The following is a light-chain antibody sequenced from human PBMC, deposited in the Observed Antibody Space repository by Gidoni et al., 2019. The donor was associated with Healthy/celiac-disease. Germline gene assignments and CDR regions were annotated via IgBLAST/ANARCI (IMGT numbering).Light chain of an antibody. J-gene: IGKJ2*01. CDR3: QQYNSYPYT. V-gene: IGKV1-5*03. CDR2: KAS. CDR1: QSISSW. Sequence: DIQTTQSPSTLSASVRDRVTITCRASQSISSWLAWYQQKPGKAPKLLIYKASSLESGVPSRFSGSGSGTEFTLTISSLQPDDFATYYCQQYNSYPYTFGQGTKLEIK.